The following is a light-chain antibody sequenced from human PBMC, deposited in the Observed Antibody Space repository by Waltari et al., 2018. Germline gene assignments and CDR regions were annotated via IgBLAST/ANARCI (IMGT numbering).Light chain of an antibody. V-gene: IGLV1-51*02. J-gene: IGLJ1*01. CDR3: GTWDSGLNIFV. CDR1: SSNVGNSY. Sequence: QSVLTQPPSVSAAPGQKVTISCSGGSSNVGNSYVSWYQQLPGTAPKLLMYEDNKRPSGMPDRFSGSKSGTSATLGITGLQTGDEAHYYCGTWDSGLNIFVFGTGTQLTV. CDR2: EDN.